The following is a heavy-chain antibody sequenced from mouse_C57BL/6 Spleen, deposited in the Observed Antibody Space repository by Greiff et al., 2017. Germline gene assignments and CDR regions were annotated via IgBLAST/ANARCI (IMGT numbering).Heavy chain of an antibody. V-gene: IGHV1-82*01. CDR3: ARSGITTVVAGGDAMDY. D-gene: IGHD1-1*01. Sequence: QVQLQQSGPELVKPGASVKISCKASGYAFSSSWMNWVKQRPGKGLEWIGRIYPGDGDTNYNGKFKGKATLTADKSSSTAYMQLSSLTSEDSAVYFCARSGITTVVAGGDAMDYWGQGTSVTVSS. J-gene: IGHJ4*01. CDR2: IYPGDGDT. CDR1: GYAFSSSW.